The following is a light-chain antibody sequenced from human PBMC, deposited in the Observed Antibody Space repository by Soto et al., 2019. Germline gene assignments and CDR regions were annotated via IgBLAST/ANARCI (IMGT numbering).Light chain of an antibody. CDR1: QSVSNY. CDR2: DTS. V-gene: IGKV3-11*01. Sequence: EIVLTQAAATLSLSPFERTTIFCRASQSVSNYLAWYQQKPGQAPRLLIYDTSNRATGIPARFSGSGSGTDFTLTISSLEPEDFAVYYCQQRSNWLTFGGGTKVDIK. J-gene: IGKJ4*01. CDR3: QQRSNWLT.